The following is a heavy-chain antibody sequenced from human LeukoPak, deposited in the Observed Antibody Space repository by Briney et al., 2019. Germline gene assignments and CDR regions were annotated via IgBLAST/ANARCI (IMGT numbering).Heavy chain of an antibody. CDR3: AKEDYCSGGSCYWLAFDF. J-gene: IGHJ3*01. CDR2: ISGSGGNT. V-gene: IGHV3-23*01. Sequence: QPGGSLRLSCAASGFIFSNFAMSWVRQAPGKGPEWVSTISGSGGNTYYTDSVKGRFTISRDNPKNTLYLQMNSLRAEDTAVYYCAKEDYCSGGSCYWLAFDFWGQGTMVTVSS. D-gene: IGHD2-15*01. CDR1: GFIFSNFA.